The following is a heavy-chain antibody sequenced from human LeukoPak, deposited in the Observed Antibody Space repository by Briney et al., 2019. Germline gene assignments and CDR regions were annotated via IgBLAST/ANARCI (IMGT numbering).Heavy chain of an antibody. J-gene: IGHJ6*02. Sequence: SVNVSCKASGGTFSSYAISGVRQAPGQGLEWMGGIIPIFGTANYAQKFQGRVTITADESTSTAYMELSSLRSEDTAVYYCARGMRYYYYYYGMDVWGQGTTVTVSS. CDR3: ARGMRYYYYYYGMDV. D-gene: IGHD5-24*01. CDR1: GGTFSSYA. V-gene: IGHV1-69*01. CDR2: IIPIFGTA.